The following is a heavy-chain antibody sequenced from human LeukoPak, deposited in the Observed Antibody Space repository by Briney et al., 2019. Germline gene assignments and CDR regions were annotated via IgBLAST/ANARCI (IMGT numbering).Heavy chain of an antibody. CDR1: EFAFSGYW. CDR2: ITPDGNDK. J-gene: IGHJ4*02. CDR3: VPGGLAVSGIDY. Sequence: GGSLRLSCAASEFAFSGYWMHWVRQAPGKGLEWVANITPDGNDKYYVDSLKGRFTISRDNTKNSLYLQLNSLRTEDTAVYYCVPGGLAVSGIDYWGQGALVTVSS. D-gene: IGHD6-19*01. V-gene: IGHV3-7*01.